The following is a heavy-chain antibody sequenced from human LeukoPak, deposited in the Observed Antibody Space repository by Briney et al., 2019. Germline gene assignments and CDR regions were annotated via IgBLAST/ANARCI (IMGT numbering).Heavy chain of an antibody. CDR1: GFTFSDYY. CDR3: ARWFGSESYYGY. CDR2: ISGSSSFT. Sequence: PGGSLRLSCAASGFTFSDYYMSWIRQAPGKGLEWVSYISGSSSFTKYADSVKGRFTISRDNAKNSLYLQMSSLRAEDTAVYYCARWFGSESYYGYWGQGTLVTVSS. D-gene: IGHD3-10*01. J-gene: IGHJ4*02. V-gene: IGHV3-11*03.